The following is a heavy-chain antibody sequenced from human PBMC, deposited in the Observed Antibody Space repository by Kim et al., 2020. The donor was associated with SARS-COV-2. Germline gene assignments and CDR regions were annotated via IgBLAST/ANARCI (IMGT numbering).Heavy chain of an antibody. D-gene: IGHD3-22*01. Sequence: SETLSITCTVSGGSISTYYWNWIRQPPGKGLEWIGYVYYSDSTKYNPYLKSRVSISLDTSKNQCSLTLRSVTAADTAVYYCAREMTYSDVSGFDFDIWRRGTKVTVPS. CDR2: VYYSDST. V-gene: IGHV4-59*01. CDR1: GGSISTYY. J-gene: IGHJ3*02. CDR3: AREMTYSDVSGFDFDI.